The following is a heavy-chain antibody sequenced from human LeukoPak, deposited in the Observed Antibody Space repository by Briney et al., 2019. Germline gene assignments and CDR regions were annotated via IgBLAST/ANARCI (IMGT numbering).Heavy chain of an antibody. CDR3: ARGGYSGYDRLGY. J-gene: IGHJ4*02. Sequence: KPSETLSLTCTVYGGSFSGYYWSWTRQPPGKGLEWIGEINHSGSTNYNPSLKSRVTISVDTSKNQFSLKLSSVTAADTAVYYCARGGYSGYDRLGYWGQGTLVTVSS. V-gene: IGHV4-34*01. CDR1: GGSFSGYY. D-gene: IGHD5-12*01. CDR2: INHSGST.